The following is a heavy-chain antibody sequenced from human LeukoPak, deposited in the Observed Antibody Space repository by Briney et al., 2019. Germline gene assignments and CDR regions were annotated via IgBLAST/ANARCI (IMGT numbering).Heavy chain of an antibody. CDR1: GFTFSSYS. CDR2: ITTSSSYI. CDR3: ARGYSYGSGGRFDY. Sequence: PGGSLRLSCAASGFTFSSYSMNWVRQAPGKGLEWVSSITTSSSYIYYADSVKGRFTISRDNAKNSLYLQMNSLRAEDTAVYYCARGYSYGSGGRFDYWGQGTLVTVSS. D-gene: IGHD5-18*01. J-gene: IGHJ4*02. V-gene: IGHV3-21*01.